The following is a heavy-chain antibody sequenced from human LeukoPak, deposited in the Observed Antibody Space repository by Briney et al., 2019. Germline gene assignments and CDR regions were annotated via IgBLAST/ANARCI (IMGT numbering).Heavy chain of an antibody. CDR2: IYYSGST. Sequence: SETLSLTCTVSGGSISSGGYYWSWIRQHPGKGLEWIGYIYYSGSTYYNPSLKSRVTISVDTSKNQFSLKLSSVTAADTAVYYCVTSSSGYYRHLDYWGQGTLVTVSS. D-gene: IGHD3-22*01. CDR3: VTSSSGYYRHLDY. V-gene: IGHV4-31*03. J-gene: IGHJ4*02. CDR1: GGSISSGGYY.